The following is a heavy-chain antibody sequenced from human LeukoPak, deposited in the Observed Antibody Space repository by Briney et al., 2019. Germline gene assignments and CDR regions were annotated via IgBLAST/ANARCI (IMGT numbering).Heavy chain of an antibody. V-gene: IGHV4-34*01. CDR3: ARAYYYYYYYMDV. Sequence: SETLSLTCAVYGGSFSGYYWSWIRQPPGKGLEWIGEINHSGSTNYNPSLKNRVTISVDTSKNQFSLKLSSVTAADTAVYYCARAYYYYYYYMDVWGKGTTVTVSS. J-gene: IGHJ6*03. CDR2: INHSGST. CDR1: GGSFSGYY.